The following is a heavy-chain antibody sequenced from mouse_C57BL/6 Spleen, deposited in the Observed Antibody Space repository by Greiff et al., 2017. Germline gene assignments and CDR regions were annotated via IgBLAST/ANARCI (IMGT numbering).Heavy chain of an antibody. CDR2: ISSGGSYT. J-gene: IGHJ4*01. Sequence: VQLKESGGDLVKPGGSLKLSCAASGFTFSSYGMSWVRQTPDKRLEWVATISSGGSYTYYPDSVKGRFTISRDNAKNTLYLQMSSLKSEDTAMYYCASPNYGSSPMDYWGQGTSVTVSS. CDR3: ASPNYGSSPMDY. D-gene: IGHD1-1*01. CDR1: GFTFSSYG. V-gene: IGHV5-6*01.